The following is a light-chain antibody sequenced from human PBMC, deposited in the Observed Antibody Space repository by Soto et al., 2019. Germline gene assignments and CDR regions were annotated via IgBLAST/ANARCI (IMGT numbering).Light chain of an antibody. J-gene: IGKJ5*01. CDR3: QQYGSSPIT. Sequence: EIVLTQSPATLSLSPGERATLSCRASQSVSSYLAWYQQKPGQAPRLLIYDASNRATGIPARFSGSGSGTDFTLTISSLEPEDFGVYYCQQYGSSPITFGQGTRLEIK. V-gene: IGKV3-11*01. CDR1: QSVSSY. CDR2: DAS.